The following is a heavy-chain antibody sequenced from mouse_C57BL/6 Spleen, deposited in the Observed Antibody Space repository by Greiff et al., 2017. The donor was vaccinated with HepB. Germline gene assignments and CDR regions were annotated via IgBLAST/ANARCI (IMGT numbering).Heavy chain of an antibody. CDR1: GYAFSSSW. CDR2: IYPGDGDT. CDR3: ARGDDYDGYYFDY. J-gene: IGHJ2*01. D-gene: IGHD2-4*01. Sequence: VKLKQSGPELVKPGASVKISCKASGYAFSSSWMNWVKQRPGKGLEWIGRIYPGDGDTNYNGKFKGKATLTADKSSSTAYMQLSSLTSEDSAVYFCARGDDYDGYYFDYWGQGTTLTVSS. V-gene: IGHV1-82*01.